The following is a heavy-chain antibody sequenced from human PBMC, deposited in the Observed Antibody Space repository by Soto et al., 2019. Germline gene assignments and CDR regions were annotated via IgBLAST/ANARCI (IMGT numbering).Heavy chain of an antibody. CDR3: ASLSIAAAGPDF. D-gene: IGHD6-13*01. V-gene: IGHV4-4*02. Sequence: PSETLSLTCAVSGYSISSSNWWTWVRQSPGKGLEWIGEIHHSETTNYNPSLNSRVTISVDPSKNQFSLKLSSVTAADTAVYYCASLSIAAAGPDFWGQGTLVTVSS. CDR1: GYSISSSNW. CDR2: IHHSETT. J-gene: IGHJ4*02.